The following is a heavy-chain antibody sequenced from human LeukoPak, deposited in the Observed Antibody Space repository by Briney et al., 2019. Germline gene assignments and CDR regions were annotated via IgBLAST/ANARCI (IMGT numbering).Heavy chain of an antibody. J-gene: IGHJ4*02. V-gene: IGHV4-34*01. Sequence: SETLSLTCAVYGGSFSGYYWSWIRQPPGKGLEWIGEINHSGSTNYNPSRKRRVTISVDTSKNQFSLKLSSVTAADTAVYYCARGGYSGYDKAPFDYWGQGTLVTVSS. CDR2: INHSGST. CDR3: ARGGYSGYDKAPFDY. D-gene: IGHD5-12*01. CDR1: GGSFSGYY.